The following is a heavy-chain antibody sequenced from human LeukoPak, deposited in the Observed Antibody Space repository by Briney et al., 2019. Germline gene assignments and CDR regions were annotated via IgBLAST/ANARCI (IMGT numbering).Heavy chain of an antibody. CDR2: IFSNDEK. D-gene: IGHD3-22*01. CDR3: ARIQDYYDSSHINWFDP. CDR1: GFSLSNARMG. J-gene: IGHJ5*02. V-gene: IGHV2-26*01. Sequence: ESGPTLVNPTETLTLTCTVSGFSLSNARMGVSWIRQPPGKALEWLAHIFSNDEKSYSTSLKSRLTISKDTSKSQVVLTMTNMDPVDTATYYCARIQDYYDSSHINWFDPWGQGTLVTVSS.